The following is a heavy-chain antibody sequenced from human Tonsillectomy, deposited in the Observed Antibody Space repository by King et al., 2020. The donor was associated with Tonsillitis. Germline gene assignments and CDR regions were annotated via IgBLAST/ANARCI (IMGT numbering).Heavy chain of an antibody. CDR1: GFTFSSYG. CDR2: ISYDGSNK. J-gene: IGHJ4*02. D-gene: IGHD4-23*01. Sequence: VQLVESGGGVVQPGRSLRLSCAASGFTFSSYGMHWVRQAPGKGLEWVAVISYDGSNKYYADSVKGRFTISRDNSKNTLYLQMNSLRAEDTAVYYCARLALTTVVTLDYWGQGTLVTVSS. CDR3: ARLALTTVVTLDY. V-gene: IGHV3-33*05.